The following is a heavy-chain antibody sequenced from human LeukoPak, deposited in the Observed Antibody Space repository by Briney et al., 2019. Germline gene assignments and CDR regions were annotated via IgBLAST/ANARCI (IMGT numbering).Heavy chain of an antibody. V-gene: IGHV3-23*01. CDR2: ISAGGGST. Sequence: GGSLRLSCAASGFTFTNYGMTWVRQAPGKGLEWVSSISAGGGSTYYADSVKGRFTISRDNSKNTLYLQMNSLRAEDTALYYCAELGITMIGGVWGKGTTVTISS. J-gene: IGHJ6*04. CDR1: GFTFTNYG. CDR3: AELGITMIGGV. D-gene: IGHD3-10*02.